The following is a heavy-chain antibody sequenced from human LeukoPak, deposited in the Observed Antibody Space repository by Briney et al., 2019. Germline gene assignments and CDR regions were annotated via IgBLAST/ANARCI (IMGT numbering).Heavy chain of an antibody. CDR3: TRHGGDYGDYPPFDY. CDR1: GLTFSGSA. CDR2: IRSKANSYAT. J-gene: IGHJ4*02. D-gene: IGHD4-17*01. Sequence: PGGSLRLSCAASGLTFSGSAMHWVRPASGKGLEWVGRIRSKANSYATAYAASVKGRFTISRDDSKNTAYLQMNSLKTEDTAVYYCTRHGGDYGDYPPFDYWGQGTLVTVSS. V-gene: IGHV3-73*01.